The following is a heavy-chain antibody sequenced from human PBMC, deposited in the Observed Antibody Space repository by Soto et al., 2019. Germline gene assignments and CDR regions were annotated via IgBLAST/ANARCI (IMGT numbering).Heavy chain of an antibody. J-gene: IGHJ4*02. Sequence: SVKVSCKASGFTFTNSAVQWVRQARGQRLEWIGWIVVGSGNTNYAQKFQERVTITRDMSTSTAYMELSSLRSEDTAVYYCAAARWIQLWSFDYWGQGTLVTVSS. D-gene: IGHD5-18*01. CDR2: IVVGSGNT. CDR3: AAARWIQLWSFDY. V-gene: IGHV1-58*01. CDR1: GFTFTNSA.